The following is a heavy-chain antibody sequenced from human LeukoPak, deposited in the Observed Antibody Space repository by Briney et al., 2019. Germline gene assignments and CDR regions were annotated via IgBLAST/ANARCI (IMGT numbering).Heavy chain of an antibody. Sequence: SETLSLTCTVSGGSISSSSYYWGWIRQPPGRGLEWIGSIYYSGSTYYNPSLKSRVTMSVDTSKNQFSLKLSSVTAADTAGYYCASIYLMGNWFDPWGQGTLVTVSS. J-gene: IGHJ5*02. D-gene: IGHD2-8*01. CDR2: IYYSGST. V-gene: IGHV4-39*07. CDR3: ASIYLMGNWFDP. CDR1: GGSISSSSYY.